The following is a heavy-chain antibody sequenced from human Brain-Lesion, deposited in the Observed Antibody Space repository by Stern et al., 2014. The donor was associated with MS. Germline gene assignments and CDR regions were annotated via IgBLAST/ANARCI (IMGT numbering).Heavy chain of an antibody. D-gene: IGHD3-16*01. CDR3: ARHMGEGLSIDY. V-gene: IGHV5-10-1*01. Sequence: VQLVQSGAEVKKPGESMRISCQGAGNSVTSDWISLVRQMPGKGLEWMGRIEPKDPNPNYSPSFQGHVTISADKSINPAYLDWRSLKASDTAMYYCARHMGEGLSIDYWGQGTLVTVSS. CDR1: GNSVTSDW. J-gene: IGHJ4*02. CDR2: IEPKDPNP.